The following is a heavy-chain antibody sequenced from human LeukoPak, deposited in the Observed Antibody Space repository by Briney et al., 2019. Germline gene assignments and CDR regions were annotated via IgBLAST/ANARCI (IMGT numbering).Heavy chain of an antibody. J-gene: IGHJ5*02. Sequence: SQTLSLTCTVSGGSISSSSYYWGWIRQPPGKGLEWIGSIYYSGSTYYNPSLKSRVTISVDTSKNQFSLKLSSVTAADTAVYYCARRDKQLLVWSDPWGQGTLVTVSP. CDR3: ARRDKQLLVWSDP. CDR2: IYYSGST. V-gene: IGHV4-39*01. D-gene: IGHD6-6*01. CDR1: GGSISSSSYY.